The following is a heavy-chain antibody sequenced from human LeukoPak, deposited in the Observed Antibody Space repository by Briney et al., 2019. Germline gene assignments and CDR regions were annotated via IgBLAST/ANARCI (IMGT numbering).Heavy chain of an antibody. CDR2: ISAYNGNT. D-gene: IGHD6-19*01. V-gene: IGHV1-18*04. CDR1: GYTFNTYG. CDR3: ARDGRQWVPLDWLDP. J-gene: IGHJ5*02. Sequence: GASVKVSCKASGYTFNTYGINWVRQAPGHGLEWMGWISAYNGNTNYQQNFQGRITLTTDTSTSMAYMELTGLRSDDTAVYYCARDGRQWVPLDWLDPWGQGTLVTVSS.